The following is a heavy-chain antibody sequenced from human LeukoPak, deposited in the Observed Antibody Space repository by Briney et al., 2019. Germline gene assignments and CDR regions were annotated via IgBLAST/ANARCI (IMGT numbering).Heavy chain of an antibody. D-gene: IGHD5-24*01. CDR2: TYYRSKWYN. J-gene: IGHJ3*01. CDR1: GDSVVSNSTA. Sequence: SQTLSLTCVISGDSVVSNSTACNWVRQSPSRGLEWLGRTYYRSKWYNDYAVSVKSRIIINPDTSKNQFSLQLNSVTPEDTAVYYCARGGQGDGYSADEAFDVWGQGTMVTVS. CDR3: ARGGQGDGYSADEAFDV. V-gene: IGHV6-1*01.